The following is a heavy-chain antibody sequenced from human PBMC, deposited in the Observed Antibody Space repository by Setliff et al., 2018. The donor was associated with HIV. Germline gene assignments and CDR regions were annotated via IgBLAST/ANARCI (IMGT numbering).Heavy chain of an antibody. D-gene: IGHD6-13*01. CDR3: ARRDGRSMNAFEI. CDR2: IYPDDSNI. V-gene: IGHV5-51*01. Sequence: PGESLKLSCKALDYTFTTYWIGWVCQKPGEGLEWMGIIYPDDSNIRYNPSFQSHVTISADKSIATAYLQVNDLKTSDTATYYCARRDGRSMNAFEIWGPGTMVTVSS. J-gene: IGHJ3*02. CDR1: DYTFTTYW.